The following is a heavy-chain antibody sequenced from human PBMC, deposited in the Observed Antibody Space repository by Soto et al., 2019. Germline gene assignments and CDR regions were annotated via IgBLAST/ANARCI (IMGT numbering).Heavy chain of an antibody. CDR1: GSTFTTYG. CDR2: ISPYNGTT. Sequence: GASVKVSCKASGSTFTTYGISWVRQAPGQGLEWMGWISPYNGTTKYAEKFQGEMTMTTDTATSTAYMDLRSLRSDDTAVYYCARDGERDTGLNFYYYLHGMDAWGQGTRVTVSS. V-gene: IGHV1-18*04. D-gene: IGHD1-1*01. J-gene: IGHJ6*02. CDR3: ARDGERDTGLNFYYYLHGMDA.